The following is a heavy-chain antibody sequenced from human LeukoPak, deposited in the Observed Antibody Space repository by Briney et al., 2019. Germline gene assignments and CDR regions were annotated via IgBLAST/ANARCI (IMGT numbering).Heavy chain of an antibody. Sequence: HPGGSLRLSCAASGFTVSSNYMSWVRQAPGKGLEWVSVIYSGGSTYYADSVKGRYTIARDNSKNTLYLQMNSLRAEDTAVYYSARDWGGGTYCSGGSCYEAGAFDIWGQGTMVTVSS. J-gene: IGHJ3*02. CDR2: IYSGGST. D-gene: IGHD2-15*01. V-gene: IGHV3-66*01. CDR3: ARDWGGGTYCSGGSCYEAGAFDI. CDR1: GFTVSSNY.